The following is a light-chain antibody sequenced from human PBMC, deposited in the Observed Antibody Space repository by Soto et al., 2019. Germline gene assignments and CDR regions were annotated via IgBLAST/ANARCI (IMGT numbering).Light chain of an antibody. CDR2: DAS. V-gene: IGKV1-5*01. J-gene: IGKJ1*01. Sequence: DIQMTQSPSTLSASLGDRVSITCRASQTISRWLAWYQQKPGKAPKLLISDASSLERGVPSRFSGSGSGTEFTLTISSLQPDDFATYYCQQYHSYSPCTFRQGTKVDIK. CDR3: QQYHSYSPCT. CDR1: QTISRW.